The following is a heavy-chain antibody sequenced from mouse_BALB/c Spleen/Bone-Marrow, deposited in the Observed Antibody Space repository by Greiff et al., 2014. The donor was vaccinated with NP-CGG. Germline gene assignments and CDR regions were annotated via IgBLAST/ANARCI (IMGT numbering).Heavy chain of an antibody. CDR1: GYSFTDSN. CDR2: IDPYYGGT. V-gene: IGHV1-39*01. CDR3: AKKDYGSSSFDY. Sequence: VQLQQSGPELEKPGASVKISCKASGYSFTDSNMNWVKQSNGKYLEWIGNIDPYYGGTSYSQKFKGKATLTVDKSSSTAYMQLRSLTSEDSAVYYCAKKDYGSSSFDYWGQGTTLTVSS. D-gene: IGHD1-1*01. J-gene: IGHJ2*01.